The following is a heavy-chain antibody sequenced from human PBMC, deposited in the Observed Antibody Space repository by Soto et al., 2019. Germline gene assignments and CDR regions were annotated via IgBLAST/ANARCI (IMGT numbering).Heavy chain of an antibody. Sequence: QAQLVESGGGVVQPGRSLRLSYAASGFTFSSYGMHWVRQAPGKGLEWVAVISYDGSNKYYADSVKGRFTISRDNSKNTLYLQMNSLRAEDTAVYYCAKDRGYSSGWYDYFDYWGQGTLVTVSS. V-gene: IGHV3-30*18. CDR3: AKDRGYSSGWYDYFDY. J-gene: IGHJ4*02. CDR1: GFTFSSYG. D-gene: IGHD6-19*01. CDR2: ISYDGSNK.